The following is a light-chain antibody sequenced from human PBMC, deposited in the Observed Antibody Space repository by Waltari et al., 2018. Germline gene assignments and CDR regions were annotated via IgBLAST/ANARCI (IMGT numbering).Light chain of an antibody. V-gene: IGKV3-20*01. CDR3: QQYGSSPGT. Sequence: IVFTHSPCPLSLSPGERAPLPCRASQSVSSNNLAWYQHKPGQAPRLLIYGASSRPTGIPDRFSGSGSGTDFTLTISRLEPGDFAMYYCQQYGSSPGTFGQGTKVEIK. J-gene: IGKJ1*01. CDR1: QSVSSNN. CDR2: GAS.